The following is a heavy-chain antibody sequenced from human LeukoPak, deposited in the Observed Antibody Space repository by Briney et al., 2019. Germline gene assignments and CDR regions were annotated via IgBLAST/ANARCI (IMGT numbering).Heavy chain of an antibody. CDR2: IYYSGST. Sequence: KPSETLSLTCTVSGGSISSSSYYWGWIRQPPGKGLEWIGYIYYSGSTNYNPSLNSRVTISLDTSRNQFSLKLSSVTAADTAAYYCARAGRSWSTGYFFDNWGQGTLVTVSS. D-gene: IGHD5/OR15-5a*01. CDR3: ARAGRSWSTGYFFDN. CDR1: GGSISSSSYY. V-gene: IGHV4-61*05. J-gene: IGHJ4*02.